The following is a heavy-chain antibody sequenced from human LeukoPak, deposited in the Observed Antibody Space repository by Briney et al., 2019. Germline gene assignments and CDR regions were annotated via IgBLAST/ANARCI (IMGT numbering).Heavy chain of an antibody. D-gene: IGHD6-19*01. CDR3: ARSSGWPGLHLDY. J-gene: IGHJ4*02. Sequence: SGGSLRLSCAAPGFTFSDYYMSWIRQAPGKGLEWVQYISSSGRTIYYAESVKDRFTISRDNAKNSLYLQMNSLRAEDTAVYYCARSSGWPGLHLDYWGQGTLGTVSS. V-gene: IGHV3-11*04. CDR1: GFTFSDYY. CDR2: ISSSGRTI.